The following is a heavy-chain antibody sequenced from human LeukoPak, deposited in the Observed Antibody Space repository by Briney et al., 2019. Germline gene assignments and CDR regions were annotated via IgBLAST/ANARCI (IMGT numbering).Heavy chain of an antibody. Sequence: GGSLRLSCAASGFTFSSYAMSWVRQAPGKGLEWVSAISGSGGSTYYADSVKGRFTISRDNAKNSLYLQMNSLRAEDTAVYYCARDVYYFGSGSFDYWGQGTLVTVSS. CDR1: GFTFSSYA. J-gene: IGHJ4*02. CDR3: ARDVYYFGSGSFDY. V-gene: IGHV3-23*01. D-gene: IGHD3-10*01. CDR2: ISGSGGST.